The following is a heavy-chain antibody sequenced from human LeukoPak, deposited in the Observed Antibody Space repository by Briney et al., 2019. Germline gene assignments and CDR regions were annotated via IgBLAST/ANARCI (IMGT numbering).Heavy chain of an antibody. CDR3: ARRGIAAAGTEDY. D-gene: IGHD6-13*01. J-gene: IGHJ4*02. V-gene: IGHV5-51*01. Sequence: GESPKISCKGSGYSFTNYWNGWVRQMPGEGLEWMVIIYLGDSDTRYSPSFQGEVTISADKSISTAYLQWSSLKASDTAMYYCARRGIAAAGTEDYWGQGTLVTVSS. CDR1: GYSFTNYW. CDR2: IYLGDSDT.